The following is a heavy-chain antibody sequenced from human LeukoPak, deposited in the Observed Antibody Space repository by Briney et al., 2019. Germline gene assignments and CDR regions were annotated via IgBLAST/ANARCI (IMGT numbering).Heavy chain of an antibody. J-gene: IGHJ5*02. CDR3: AKGGTTVTTYDFWWFDP. Sequence: GGSLRLSCAASGFTFSSYGIHWVRQAPGKGLEWVAVISYDGSNKYYADSVKGRFTISRDNSKNTLYLQMNSLRAEDTAVYYCAKGGTTVTTYDFWWFDPWGQGTLVTVSS. V-gene: IGHV3-30*18. CDR1: GFTFSSYG. D-gene: IGHD4-17*01. CDR2: ISYDGSNK.